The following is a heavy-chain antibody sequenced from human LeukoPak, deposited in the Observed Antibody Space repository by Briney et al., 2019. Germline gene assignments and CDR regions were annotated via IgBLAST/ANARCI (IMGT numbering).Heavy chain of an antibody. J-gene: IGHJ4*02. CDR3: ARVGGPGWYGY. CDR1: GFTFSTYW. V-gene: IGHV3-74*03. D-gene: IGHD6-19*01. CDR2: INSDGSTT. Sequence: GGSLRLSCAASGFTFSTYWMHWVRQVPGKGLVGVSRINSDGSTTTNADSVKGRFNISRDNAKNTLYLQMNSLRAEDTALYYCARVGGPGWYGYWGQGTLVTVSS.